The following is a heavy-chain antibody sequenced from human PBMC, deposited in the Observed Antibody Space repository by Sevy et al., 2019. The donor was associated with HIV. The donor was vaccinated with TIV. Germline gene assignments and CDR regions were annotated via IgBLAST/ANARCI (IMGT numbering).Heavy chain of an antibody. D-gene: IGHD2-21*02. CDR2: ISSSGSTI. J-gene: IGHJ4*02. V-gene: IGHV3-48*03. Sequence: GGSLRLSCAASGFTFSSYEMNWVRQAPGKGLEWVSYISSSGSTIYYADSVKGRFTISRDNAKNSLYLQMNSLRAEDTAVYYCARVISERGRGSVLYCGGDCYLDYWGQGTLVTISS. CDR3: ARVISERGRGSVLYCGGDCYLDY. CDR1: GFTFSSYE.